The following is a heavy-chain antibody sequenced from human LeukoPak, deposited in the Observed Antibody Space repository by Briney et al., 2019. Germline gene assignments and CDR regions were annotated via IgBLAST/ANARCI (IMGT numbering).Heavy chain of an antibody. CDR2: IYPGDSDA. J-gene: IGHJ4*02. Sequence: GESLKISCKGSGYSFTTYWIAWVRQMPGKGLEWMGIIYPGDSDARYSPSFQGQVTISADKSISTAYLQWSSLKASDTAMYYCARREYCSGGSCYPGDYWGQGTLVTVSS. CDR3: ARREYCSGGSCYPGDY. V-gene: IGHV5-51*01. CDR1: GYSFTTYW. D-gene: IGHD2-15*01.